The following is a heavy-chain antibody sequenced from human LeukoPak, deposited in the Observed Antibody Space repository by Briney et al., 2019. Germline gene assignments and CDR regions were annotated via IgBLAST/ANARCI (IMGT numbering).Heavy chain of an antibody. Sequence: GGSLRLSCAASRFSFRSYDMHWVRQAPGKGLEWLAVSSYDGSNTYYTDSVKGRFTISRDNSKNTLYLQMSSLRPEDTAVYYCAKDGQLGGSSWFTLYFDYWGQGTLVTVSS. CDR3: AKDGQLGGSSWFTLYFDY. CDR2: SSYDGSNT. J-gene: IGHJ4*02. V-gene: IGHV3-30*18. D-gene: IGHD6-13*01. CDR1: RFSFRSYD.